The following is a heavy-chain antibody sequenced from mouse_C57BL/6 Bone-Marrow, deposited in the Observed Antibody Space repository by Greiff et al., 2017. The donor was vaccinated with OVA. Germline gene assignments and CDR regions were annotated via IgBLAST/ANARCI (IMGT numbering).Heavy chain of an antibody. Sequence: VKLQQPGPELVMPGASVKLSCKASGYTFTSYWMHWVKQRPGQGLEWIGEIDPSASYTNYNQKFKGKSTLTVDKSSSTAYMQLSSLTSEDSAVYYCARSTVEADDHFDYWGQGTTLTVSS. V-gene: IGHV1-69*01. J-gene: IGHJ2*01. D-gene: IGHD1-1*01. CDR2: IDPSASYT. CDR1: GYTFTSYW. CDR3: ARSTVEADDHFDY.